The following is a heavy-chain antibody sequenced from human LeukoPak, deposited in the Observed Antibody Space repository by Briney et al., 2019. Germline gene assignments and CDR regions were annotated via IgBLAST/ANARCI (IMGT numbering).Heavy chain of an antibody. D-gene: IGHD5/OR15-5a*01. V-gene: IGHV1-2*02. CDR3: ARDVYTVYTGPVDY. CDR1: GYTFNDYY. Sequence: ASVKVSCKASGYTFNDYYMHWVRQAPGQGLEWMGWINPNSGGTNYAQKLQGRVTMTTDTSTSTAYMELRSLRSDDTAVYYCARDVYTVYTGPVDYWGQGTLVTVSS. CDR2: INPNSGGT. J-gene: IGHJ4*02.